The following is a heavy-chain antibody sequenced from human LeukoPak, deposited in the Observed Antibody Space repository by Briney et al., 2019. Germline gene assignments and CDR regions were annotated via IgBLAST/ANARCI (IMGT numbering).Heavy chain of an antibody. CDR2: IYYGGST. V-gene: IGHV4-59*01. J-gene: IGHJ1*01. CDR1: GGSISSYY. Sequence: SETLSLTCTVSGGSISSYYWSWIRQPPGKGLEWIGYIYYGGSTNYNPSLKSRVTISVDTSKNQFSLKLSSVTAADTAMYYCAREGYSSGWSRAEYFQHWGQGTLVTVSS. D-gene: IGHD6-19*01. CDR3: AREGYSSGWSRAEYFQH.